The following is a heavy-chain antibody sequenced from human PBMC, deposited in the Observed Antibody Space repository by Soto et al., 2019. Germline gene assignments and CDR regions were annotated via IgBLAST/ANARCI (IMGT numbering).Heavy chain of an antibody. Sequence: EVQLLESGGGLVQPGGSLRLSCAASGFTFSSGAMNWVRQAPGKGLEWVSTISGHGGITYYADSVKGRFTISRDNSKYTLYLLMNSLRAKDTAVYYCAKEDSSGWYDDYWGQGTLVTVSS. V-gene: IGHV3-23*01. D-gene: IGHD6-19*01. CDR3: AKEDSSGWYDDY. CDR2: ISGHGGIT. CDR1: GFTFSSGA. J-gene: IGHJ4*02.